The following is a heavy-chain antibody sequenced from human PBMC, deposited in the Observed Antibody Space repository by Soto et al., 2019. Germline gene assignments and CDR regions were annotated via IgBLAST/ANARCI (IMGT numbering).Heavy chain of an antibody. CDR1: GFTVSSSH. CDR3: ARLGPYGSESYSFRYNRFAP. Sequence: GSLRLSCTTSGFTVSSSHMTWVRQAPGKGLEWVSVIYSGGSSYYAVSVQGRFTISRDNSKNAVYLQMNSLRGEDTAMSYCARLGPYGSESYSFRYNRFAPWGQGTQVTVSS. CDR2: IYSGGSS. J-gene: IGHJ5*02. V-gene: IGHV3-53*01. D-gene: IGHD3-10*01.